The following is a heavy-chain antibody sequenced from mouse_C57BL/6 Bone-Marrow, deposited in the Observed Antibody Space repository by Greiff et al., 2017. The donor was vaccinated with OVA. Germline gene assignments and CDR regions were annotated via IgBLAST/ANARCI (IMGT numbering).Heavy chain of an antibody. Sequence: VQLQESGAELVRPGTSVKMSCKASGYTFTNYWIGWAKQRPGHGLEWIGDIYPGGGYTNYNEKFKGKATLTADKSSSTAYMQFSSLTSEDSAIYYCARNYDYDYFDYWGQGTTLTVSS. J-gene: IGHJ2*01. V-gene: IGHV1-63*01. D-gene: IGHD2-4*01. CDR2: IYPGGGYT. CDR3: ARNYDYDYFDY. CDR1: GYTFTNYW.